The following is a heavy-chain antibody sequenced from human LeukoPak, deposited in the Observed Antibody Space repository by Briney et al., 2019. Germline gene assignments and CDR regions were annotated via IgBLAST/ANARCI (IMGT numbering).Heavy chain of an antibody. J-gene: IGHJ6*03. Sequence: GGSLRLSCAASGFTFSSYAMSWVRQAPGKGLEWVSAISGSGGSTNYADSVKGRFTISRDNSKNTLYLQMNSLRAEDTAVYYCANFPYGIPCSTSCLGTPRYMDVWGKGTTVTVSS. CDR1: GFTFSSYA. D-gene: IGHD2-2*01. V-gene: IGHV3-23*01. CDR3: ANFPYGIPCSTSCLGTPRYMDV. CDR2: ISGSGGST.